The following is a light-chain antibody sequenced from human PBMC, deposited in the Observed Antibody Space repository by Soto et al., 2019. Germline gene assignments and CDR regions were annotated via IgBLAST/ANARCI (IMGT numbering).Light chain of an antibody. Sequence: DIVLTQSPGTLSLXXXXXXXXXXXXSQTVNNNYLAWCQQKPGQAPRLLIYGASRRATGIPDRFSGSASGTDFTLTISRLEPEDFAVYFCQQYSDLPMTFGQGTRLEIK. CDR3: QQYSDLPMT. J-gene: IGKJ5*01. V-gene: IGKV3-20*01. CDR1: QTVNNNY. CDR2: GAS.